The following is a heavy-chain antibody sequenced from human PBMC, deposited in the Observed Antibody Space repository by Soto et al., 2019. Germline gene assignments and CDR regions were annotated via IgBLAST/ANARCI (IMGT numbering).Heavy chain of an antibody. Sequence: PGGSLRLCCAASGFTFSNAWMNWVRQAPGKVLEWVGRIKIKTDYGTTDYAAPVKGRFTISRDDSKNTLYLQMNSLKTEDTAVYYCSVRISSIAARPDFDSWGQGTLVTVSS. CDR1: GFTFSNAW. CDR3: SVRISSIAARPDFDS. V-gene: IGHV3-15*07. D-gene: IGHD6-6*01. CDR2: IKIKTDYGTT. J-gene: IGHJ4*02.